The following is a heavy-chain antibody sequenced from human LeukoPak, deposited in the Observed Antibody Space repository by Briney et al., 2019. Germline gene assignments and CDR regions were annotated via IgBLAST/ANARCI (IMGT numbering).Heavy chain of an antibody. CDR3: ARDDCSGGSCSGY. Sequence: ASVKVSCKASGYTLTSYGISGVRPAPGQGREWMGWISAYNGNTNYAQKLQGRVTMTTDTSTSTAYMELRSLRSDDTAVYYCARDDCSGGSCSGYWGQGTLVTVSS. J-gene: IGHJ4*02. CDR1: GYTLTSYG. V-gene: IGHV1-18*01. D-gene: IGHD2-15*01. CDR2: ISAYNGNT.